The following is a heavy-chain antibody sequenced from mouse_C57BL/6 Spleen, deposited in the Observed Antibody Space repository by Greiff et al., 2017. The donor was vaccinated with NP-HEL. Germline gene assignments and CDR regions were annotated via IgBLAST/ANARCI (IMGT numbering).Heavy chain of an antibody. CDR2: IDPETGGT. CDR3: ARSWDWYFDV. Sequence: QVQLKQSGAELVRPGASVTLSCKASGYTFTDYEMHWVKQTPVHGLEWIGAIDPETGGTAYNQKFKGKAILTADKSSSTAYMQLSSLTSEDSAVYFCARSWDWYFDVWGTGTTVTVSS. D-gene: IGHD4-1*01. J-gene: IGHJ1*03. V-gene: IGHV1-15*01. CDR1: GYTFTDYE.